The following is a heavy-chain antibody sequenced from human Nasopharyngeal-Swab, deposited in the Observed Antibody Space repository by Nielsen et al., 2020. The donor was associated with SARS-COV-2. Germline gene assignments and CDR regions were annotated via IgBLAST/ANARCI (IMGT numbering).Heavy chain of an antibody. Sequence: GGSLRLSCAASGFTFSSYGMHWVRQAPGKGLEWVAVISYDGSNKYYADSVKGRFTISRDNSKNTLYLQMNSLRAEDTAVYYCAKSAGRLLWFGELSPFFDYWGQGTLVTVSS. D-gene: IGHD3-10*01. CDR3: AKSAGRLLWFGELSPFFDY. CDR1: GFTFSSYG. J-gene: IGHJ4*02. V-gene: IGHV3-30*18. CDR2: ISYDGSNK.